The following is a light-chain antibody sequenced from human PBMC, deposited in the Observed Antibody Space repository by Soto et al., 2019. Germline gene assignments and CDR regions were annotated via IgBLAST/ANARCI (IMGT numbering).Light chain of an antibody. CDR3: QQYGRSPYT. V-gene: IGKV3-20*01. Sequence: EIVMTQSPATLSLSPGERATLSFMASQSVSNSYLAWYQQKPGQAPRLLIYDASSRATGISDRFSGGGSGTDFTLTISRLEPEDFAVYYCQQYGRSPYTFGQGTKVDI. CDR2: DAS. CDR1: QSVSNSY. J-gene: IGKJ2*01.